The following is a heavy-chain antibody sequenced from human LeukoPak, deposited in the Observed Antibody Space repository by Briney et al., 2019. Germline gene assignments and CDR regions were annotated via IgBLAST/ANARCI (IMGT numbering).Heavy chain of an antibody. D-gene: IGHD1-26*01. J-gene: IGHJ4*02. V-gene: IGHV4-34*01. CDR3: ARGRNYSGSYSFDY. CDR1: GGSFSGYY. Sequence: SETLSLTCAVYGGSFSGYYWSWIRQPPGKGLEWIGEINRSGSTNYNPSLKSRVTISVDTSKNQFSLKLSSVTAADTAVYYCARGRNYSGSYSFDYWGQGTLVTVSS. CDR2: INRSGST.